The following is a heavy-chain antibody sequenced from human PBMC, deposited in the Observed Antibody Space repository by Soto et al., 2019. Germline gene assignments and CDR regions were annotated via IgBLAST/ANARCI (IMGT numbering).Heavy chain of an antibody. CDR3: ASYMVNNSGYYDY. CDR2: IYYTGST. Sequence: SETLSLTCSVSGTSISSGDRYWSWIRQPPGRGLEWIAYIYYTGSTYPSPPLKSRLTISVDTSTNQFSLKLTSATAADTAVYYCASYMVNNSGYYDYWGQGTLVTVS. V-gene: IGHV4-30-4*01. D-gene: IGHD5-18*01. J-gene: IGHJ4*02. CDR1: GTSISSGDRY.